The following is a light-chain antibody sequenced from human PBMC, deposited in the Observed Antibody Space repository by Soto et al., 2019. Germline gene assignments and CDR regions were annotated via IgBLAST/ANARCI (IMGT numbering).Light chain of an antibody. Sequence: QSVLTQPPSVSGAPGQRVTISCTGSSSNIGAGYDVHWYQQLPGTAPKLLIYGNSNRPSGVPDRFSGSKSGTSPSLAITWLQGEDEADYERQAYCRRLGCWVFGGGTKVTVL. CDR3: QAYCRRLGCWV. J-gene: IGLJ3*02. CDR1: SSNIGAGYD. V-gene: IGLV1-40*01. CDR2: GNS.